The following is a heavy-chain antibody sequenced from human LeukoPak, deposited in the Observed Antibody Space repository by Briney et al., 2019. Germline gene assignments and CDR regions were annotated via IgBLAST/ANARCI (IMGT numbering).Heavy chain of an antibody. D-gene: IGHD3-22*01. V-gene: IGHV4-34*01. Sequence: PSETLSLTCAVYGGSFSGYYWSWIRQPPGKGLEWIGEINHSGSTNYNPSLKSRVTISVDTPKNQFSLKLSSVTAADTAVYYCARGRGLFYDSSGYFSLTPFDYWGQGTLVTVSS. CDR3: ARGRGLFYDSSGYFSLTPFDY. CDR1: GGSFSGYY. J-gene: IGHJ4*02. CDR2: INHSGST.